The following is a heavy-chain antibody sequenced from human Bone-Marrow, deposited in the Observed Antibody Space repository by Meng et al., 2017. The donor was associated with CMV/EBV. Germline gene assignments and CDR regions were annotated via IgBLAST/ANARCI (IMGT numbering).Heavy chain of an antibody. Sequence: ASVKVSCKASGYTFTGYYMHWVRQAPGQGLEWMGIINPSGGSTSYAQKFQGRVTMTRDTSTSTVYMELSSLRSEDTAVYYCARGGTGVRFLEWLSPDYFDYWVQGTLVTVSS. CDR1: GYTFTGYY. CDR3: ARGGTGVRFLEWLSPDYFDY. J-gene: IGHJ4*02. V-gene: IGHV1-46*01. D-gene: IGHD3-3*01. CDR2: INPSGGST.